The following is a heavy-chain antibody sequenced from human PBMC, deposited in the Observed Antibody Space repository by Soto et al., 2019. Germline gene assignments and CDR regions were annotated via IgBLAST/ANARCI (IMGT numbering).Heavy chain of an antibody. CDR3: TKNSAYALDY. Sequence: PSETLSLTCDVSRYSINNNNWWSWVRQSPGGGLEWIGEPHHGGSTNYNPSLESRVTFSVDISKNQFFLKLSSVTAADTAVYYCTKNSAYALDYWGQGTLVTVSS. V-gene: IGHV4-4*02. CDR1: RYSINNNNW. J-gene: IGHJ4*02. CDR2: PHHGGST. D-gene: IGHD5-12*01.